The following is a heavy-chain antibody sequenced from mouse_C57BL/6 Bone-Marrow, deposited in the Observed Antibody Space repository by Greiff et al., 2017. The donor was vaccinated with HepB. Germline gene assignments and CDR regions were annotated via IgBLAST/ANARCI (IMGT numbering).Heavy chain of an antibody. CDR2: IYPRSGNT. Sequence: QVQLQQSGAELARPGASVKLSCKASGYTFTSYGISWVKQRTGQGLEWIGEIYPRSGNTYYNEKFKGKATLTADKSSSTAYMELRSLTSEDSAVYFCARKGTYWYFDVWGTGTTVTVSS. D-gene: IGHD2-14*01. J-gene: IGHJ1*03. V-gene: IGHV1-81*01. CDR1: GYTFTSYG. CDR3: ARKGTYWYFDV.